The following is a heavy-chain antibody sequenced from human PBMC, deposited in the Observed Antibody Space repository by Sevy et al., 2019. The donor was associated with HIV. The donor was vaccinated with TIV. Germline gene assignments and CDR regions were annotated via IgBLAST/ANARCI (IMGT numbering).Heavy chain of an antibody. CDR2: IFHTGST. J-gene: IGHJ5*02. D-gene: IGHD3-16*01. Sequence: SETLSLTCTVSGGSINSGDYYWSWIRQHPEKALEWIGYIFHTGSTYYNRSFKSRATISVDTSKNQFSLKLSLMTAADTAVYYCAREGTKGVWFDPRGQGTLVTVSS. V-gene: IGHV4-31*03. CDR3: AREGTKGVWFDP. CDR1: GGSINSGDYY.